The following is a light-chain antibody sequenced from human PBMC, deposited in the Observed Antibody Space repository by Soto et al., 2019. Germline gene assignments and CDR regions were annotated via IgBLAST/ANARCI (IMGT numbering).Light chain of an antibody. J-gene: IGKJ5*01. CDR1: QDIAIY. Sequence: DIQMTQSPSSLSASVGDRVTITCRASQDIAIYLAWYQQKPGEAPKLLIYAASTLHGGVPSRFSGSGSGTEFALTITCLQAEEVACNEGRMLPGYRLTCGGGTRLDIK. CDR3: RMLPGYRLT. V-gene: IGKV1-9*01. CDR2: AAS.